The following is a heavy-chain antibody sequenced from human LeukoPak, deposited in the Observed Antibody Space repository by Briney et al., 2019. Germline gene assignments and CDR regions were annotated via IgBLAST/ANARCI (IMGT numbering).Heavy chain of an antibody. CDR3: ARGGQVTDYYMDV. Sequence: SETLSLTCTVSGGSISSYYRSWIRQPAGKGLEWIGRIYTSGSTNYNPSLKSRVTMSVDTSKNQFSLKLSSVTAADTAVYYCARGGQVTDYYMDVWGKGTTVTVSS. CDR2: IYTSGST. D-gene: IGHD1-14*01. J-gene: IGHJ6*03. CDR1: GGSISSYY. V-gene: IGHV4-4*07.